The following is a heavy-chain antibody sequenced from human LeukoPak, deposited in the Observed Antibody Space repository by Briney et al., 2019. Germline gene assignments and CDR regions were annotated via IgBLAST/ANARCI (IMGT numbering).Heavy chain of an antibody. CDR2: VYYSGST. Sequence: PSETLSLTCTVSGVSITGYYWSWIRQPPGKGLAWIGYVYYSGSTDNNPSLKSRVTISVDTSKNQFSLKLSSVTAADTAVYYCARGRSGYNWAFDIWDQGTMVTVSS. J-gene: IGHJ3*02. CDR1: GVSITGYY. D-gene: IGHD5-24*01. CDR3: ARGRSGYNWAFDI. V-gene: IGHV4-59*01.